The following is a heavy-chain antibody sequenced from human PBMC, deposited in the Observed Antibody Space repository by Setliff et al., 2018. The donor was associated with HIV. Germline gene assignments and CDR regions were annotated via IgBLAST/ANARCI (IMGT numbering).Heavy chain of an antibody. CDR3: ARGGYYSSSWYNGWFDP. CDR1: GYTFAGYG. Sequence: ASVKVSCKASGYTFAGYGIHWVRQAPGQGLEWIGWISPNTGDTGIALKFQGRVTMTRDTSTSTTYLELDRLTYDDTAIYYCARGGYYSSSWYNGWFDPWGQGTLVTVSS. V-gene: IGHV1-2*02. CDR2: ISPNTGDT. D-gene: IGHD6-13*01. J-gene: IGHJ5*02.